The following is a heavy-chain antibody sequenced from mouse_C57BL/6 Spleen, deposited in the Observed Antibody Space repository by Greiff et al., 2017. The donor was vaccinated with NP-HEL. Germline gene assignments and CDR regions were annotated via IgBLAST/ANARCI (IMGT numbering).Heavy chain of an antibody. V-gene: IGHV1-72*01. CDR1: GYTFTSYW. D-gene: IGHD1-1*01. CDR2: IDPNSGGT. CDR3: ARGRITTVVDWYFDV. J-gene: IGHJ1*03. Sequence: QVQLQQPGAELVKPGASVKLSCKASGYTFTSYWMHWVKQRPGRGLEWIGRIDPNSGGTKYNEKFKSKATLTVDKPSSTAYMQLSSLTSEDSAVYYCARGRITTVVDWYFDVWGTGTTVTVSS.